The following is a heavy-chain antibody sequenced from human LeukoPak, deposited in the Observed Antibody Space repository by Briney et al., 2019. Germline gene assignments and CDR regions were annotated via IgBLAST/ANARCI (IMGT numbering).Heavy chain of an antibody. Sequence: GGSLRLSCAASGFTVNNNYMSWVRQAPGKGLEWVSAISGSGGSTYYADSVRGRFTISRDNSKNTLYLQMNSLRAEDTAVYYCAKVVRAYYYGSGSYVWFDPWGQGTLVTVSS. CDR3: AKVVRAYYYGSGSYVWFDP. CDR2: ISGSGGST. CDR1: GFTVNNNY. V-gene: IGHV3-23*01. D-gene: IGHD3-10*01. J-gene: IGHJ5*02.